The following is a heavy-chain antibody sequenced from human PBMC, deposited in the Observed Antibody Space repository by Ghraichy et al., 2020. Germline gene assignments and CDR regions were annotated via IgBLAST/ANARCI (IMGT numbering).Heavy chain of an antibody. Sequence: GGSLRLSCSVSGFAFNHAWMTWIRQAPGKGLEWIGRIRSETEGGAADYAAPVKGRFTISRDNSKSTVYLEMNNLKTEDSAVYFCATKGPGLGALSSLDYWGQGTLVTVSS. CDR1: GFAFNHAW. CDR2: IRSETEGGAA. V-gene: IGHV3-15*01. D-gene: IGHD3-16*01. J-gene: IGHJ4*02. CDR3: ATKGPGLGALSSLDY.